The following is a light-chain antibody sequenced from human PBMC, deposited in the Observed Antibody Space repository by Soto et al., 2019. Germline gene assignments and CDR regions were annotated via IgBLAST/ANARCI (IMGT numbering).Light chain of an antibody. CDR3: GTWDSSLSARV. CDR1: SSNIGNNY. V-gene: IGLV1-51*02. CDR2: ENN. Sequence: QSVLTQPPSVSAAPGQKVTISCSGSSSNIGNNYVSWYQQPPETAPKLLIYENNKRPSGIPDRFSGSKSGTSATLGITGLQTGDEADYYCGTWDSSLSARVFGGGTKLTVL. J-gene: IGLJ3*02.